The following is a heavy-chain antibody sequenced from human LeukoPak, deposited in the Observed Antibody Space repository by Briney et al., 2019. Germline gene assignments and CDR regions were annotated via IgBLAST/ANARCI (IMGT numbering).Heavy chain of an antibody. D-gene: IGHD3-3*01. Sequence: GGSLRISCAASGFTFSSYAMHWVRQAPGKGLEWVAVISYDGSNKYYADSVKGRFTISRDNSKNTLYLQMNSLRAEDTAVYYCARGLLEITYYDFWSGYLASYDYRGQGTLVTASS. CDR3: ARGLLEITYYDFWSGYLASYDY. J-gene: IGHJ4*02. CDR1: GFTFSSYA. CDR2: ISYDGSNK. V-gene: IGHV3-30-3*01.